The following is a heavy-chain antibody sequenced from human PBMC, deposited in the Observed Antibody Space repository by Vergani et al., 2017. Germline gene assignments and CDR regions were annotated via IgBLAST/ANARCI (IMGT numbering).Heavy chain of an antibody. CDR1: GFTFSSYA. CDR2: ISYDGSNK. Sequence: QVQLVESGGGVVQPGRSLRLSCAASGFTFSSYAMHWVRQAPGKGLEWVAVISYDGSNKYYADSVKGLFTISRDNSKKTLYLQMNSLRAEDTAVYYCAKDCNAFDIWGQGTMVTVSS. V-gene: IGHV3-30-3*01. CDR3: AKDCNAFDI. J-gene: IGHJ3*02.